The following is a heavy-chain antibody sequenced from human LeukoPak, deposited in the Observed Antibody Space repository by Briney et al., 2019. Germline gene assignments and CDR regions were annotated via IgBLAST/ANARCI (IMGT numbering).Heavy chain of an antibody. D-gene: IGHD3-22*01. CDR2: ISSSSSYI. Sequence: PGGYLRLSCAASGFTFSSYSMNWVRQAPGKGLEWVSSISSSSSYIYYADSVKGRFTISRDNAKNSLYLQMNSLRAEDTAVYYCARDLSLRYYYDSSVGYWGQGTLVTVSS. CDR3: ARDLSLRYYYDSSVGY. V-gene: IGHV3-21*01. J-gene: IGHJ4*02. CDR1: GFTFSSYS.